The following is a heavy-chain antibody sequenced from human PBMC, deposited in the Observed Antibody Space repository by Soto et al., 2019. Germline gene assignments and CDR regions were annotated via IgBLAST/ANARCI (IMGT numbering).Heavy chain of an antibody. CDR1: GGSISSGGYS. CDR2: IYHSGST. V-gene: IGHV4-30-2*01. Sequence: TLSLTCAVSGGSISSGGYSWSWIRQPPGKGLEWIGYIYHSGSTYYNPSLKSRVTISVDRSKNQFSLKLSSVTAADTAVYYCARKEGYNGFDPWGQGTLVTVSS. J-gene: IGHJ5*02. CDR3: ARKEGYNGFDP.